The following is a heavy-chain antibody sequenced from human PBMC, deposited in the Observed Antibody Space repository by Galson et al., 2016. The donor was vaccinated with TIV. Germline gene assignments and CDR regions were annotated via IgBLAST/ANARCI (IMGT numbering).Heavy chain of an antibody. CDR2: IYPADSDT. D-gene: IGHD3-3*01. Sequence: QSGAEVKKPGESLKISCKGSEYSFSTYWIAWVRQMPGKGLEWMGNIYPADSDTKYSPSFQGQVTISADKSITTAYLQWTSLKASDTAMYYCARGSGTIFGRVRPIGYWGQGTLVTVSS. V-gene: IGHV5-51*01. CDR3: ARGSGTIFGRVRPIGY. J-gene: IGHJ4*02. CDR1: EYSFSTYW.